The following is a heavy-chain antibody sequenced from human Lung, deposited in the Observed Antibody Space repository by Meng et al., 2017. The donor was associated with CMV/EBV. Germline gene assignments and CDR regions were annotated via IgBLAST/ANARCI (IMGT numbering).Heavy chain of an antibody. Sequence: ASXXVSCKASGYTFTNNYIHWVRQAPGQGLEWMGTINPSGGTTRYTQKFQGRVTMTRDTSTATVYMEVSSLRSEDTAVYYCARDPYYDFWDGYYAAYYYFGLDDWGQRAKVAVSS. CDR2: INPSGGTT. D-gene: IGHD3-3*01. CDR1: GYTFTNNY. J-gene: IGHJ6*02. CDR3: ARDPYYDFWDGYYAAYYYFGLDD. V-gene: IGHV1-46*01.